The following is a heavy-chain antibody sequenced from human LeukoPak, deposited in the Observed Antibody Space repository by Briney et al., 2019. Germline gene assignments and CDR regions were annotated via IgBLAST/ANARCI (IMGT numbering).Heavy chain of an antibody. CDR3: ARGGRTAMVRGAIMFDY. CDR2: INHSGST. Sequence: PSETLSLTCAVYGGSFSGYYWSWIRQPPGKGLEWIGEINHSGSTNYNPSLKSRVTISVDTSKNQFSLKLSSVTAADTAVYYCARGGRTAMVRGAIMFDYWGQGTLVTVSS. D-gene: IGHD3-10*01. V-gene: IGHV4-34*01. CDR1: GGSFSGYY. J-gene: IGHJ4*02.